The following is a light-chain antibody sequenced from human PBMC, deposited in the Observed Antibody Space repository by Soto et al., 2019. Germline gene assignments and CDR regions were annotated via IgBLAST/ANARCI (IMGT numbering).Light chain of an antibody. V-gene: IGLV2-14*01. CDR1: SSDVGTYNY. Sequence: QSDLTQPASVSGSPGQSITISCTGTSSDVGTYNYVSWYQHHPGKAPKLIIYEVTNRPSGVSNRFSGSKSGYTASLTISGLQAEDEADYYCNSYTTGSTFVFGSGTKLTVL. CDR2: EVT. J-gene: IGLJ1*01. CDR3: NSYTTGSTFV.